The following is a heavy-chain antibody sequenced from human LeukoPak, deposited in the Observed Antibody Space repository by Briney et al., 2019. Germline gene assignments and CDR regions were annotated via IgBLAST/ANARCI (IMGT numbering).Heavy chain of an antibody. CDR1: GYTFTGYY. V-gene: IGHV1-2*02. Sequence: ASVKVSCKASGYTFTGYYMHWVRQAPGQGLEWMGWINPNSGGTNYAQKFQGRVTMTRDTSISTAYMELSRLRSDDTAVYYCAKVVDTVTTIYYGMDVWGQGTTVTVSS. J-gene: IGHJ6*02. CDR3: AKVVDTVTTIYYGMDV. D-gene: IGHD4-4*01. CDR2: INPNSGGT.